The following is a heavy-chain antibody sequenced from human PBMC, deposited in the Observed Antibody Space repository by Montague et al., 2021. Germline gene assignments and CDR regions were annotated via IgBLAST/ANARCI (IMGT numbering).Heavy chain of an antibody. CDR1: GDSISSYEYY. J-gene: IGHJ3*02. V-gene: IGHV4-4*07. CDR2: VYKRGDT. CDR3: ARDSPVVEPWVGEHKGAFDI. Sequence: SETLSLTCSVSGDSISSYEYYWTWIRQPAGRGLEWIGRVYKRGDTNTNPSLRSRLTLSVDTSKNHFSLTLTSVTAADTAVYFCARDSPVVEPWVGEHKGAFDIWGQWTMVTVSS. D-gene: IGHD3-10*01.